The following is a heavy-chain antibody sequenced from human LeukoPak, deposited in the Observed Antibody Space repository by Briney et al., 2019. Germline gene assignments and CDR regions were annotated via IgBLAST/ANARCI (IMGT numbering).Heavy chain of an antibody. Sequence: TVNVSCKASGGTFSSYAISWVRQAPGQGLDWMGGIIPVFGTANYAQMFQGRVTITADESTSTAYMELSSLRSEDTAVYYCARDFGTTVTNYYYYYYMDVWGKGTTVTVSS. CDR3: ARDFGTTVTNYYYYYYMDV. J-gene: IGHJ6*03. CDR1: GGTFSSYA. D-gene: IGHD4-17*01. V-gene: IGHV1-69*13. CDR2: IIPVFGTA.